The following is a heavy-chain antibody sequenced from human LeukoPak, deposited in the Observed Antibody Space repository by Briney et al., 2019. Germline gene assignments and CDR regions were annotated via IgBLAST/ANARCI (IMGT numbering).Heavy chain of an antibody. V-gene: IGHV4-31*03. Sequence: SQTLSLTCTVSGVSLSSDKYYWTWIRQRPGKGLEWIGHIYYSGSTSFNPSLKSRVSMSMYTSKSQFSLKLTSVTAADTAFYYCATPYCGAISCLDVFDVWGQGTVVTVSS. CDR2: IYYSGST. D-gene: IGHD2-21*01. CDR1: GVSLSSDKYY. J-gene: IGHJ3*01. CDR3: ATPYCGAISCLDVFDV.